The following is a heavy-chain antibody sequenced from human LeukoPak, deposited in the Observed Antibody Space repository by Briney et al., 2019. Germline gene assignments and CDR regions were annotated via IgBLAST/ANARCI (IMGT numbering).Heavy chain of an antibody. Sequence: ASVKVSCKASGYTFAGYYMHWVRQAPGQGLEWMGWINPNSGGTNYAQKFQGRVTMTRDTSIYTVYMELSRLRSDDTAMCYCAREEQLALTLYYWGQGTLVTVSS. CDR2: INPNSGGT. D-gene: IGHD6-13*01. J-gene: IGHJ4*02. CDR1: GYTFAGYY. CDR3: AREEQLALTLYY. V-gene: IGHV1-2*02.